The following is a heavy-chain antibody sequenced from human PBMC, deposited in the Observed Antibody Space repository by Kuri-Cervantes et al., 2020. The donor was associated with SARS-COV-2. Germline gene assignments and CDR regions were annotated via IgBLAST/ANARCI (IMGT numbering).Heavy chain of an antibody. CDR1: GGSISSGGYY. J-gene: IGHJ5*02. D-gene: IGHD3-3*01. Sequence: LRLSCAVSGGSISSGGYYWSWIRQHPGKGLEWIGYIYYSGSTYYNPSLKSRVTISVDTSKNQFSLKLSSVTAADTAVYYCARGLTISRSDPWGQGTLVTVSS. CDR2: IYYSGST. V-gene: IGHV4-31*11. CDR3: ARGLTISRSDP.